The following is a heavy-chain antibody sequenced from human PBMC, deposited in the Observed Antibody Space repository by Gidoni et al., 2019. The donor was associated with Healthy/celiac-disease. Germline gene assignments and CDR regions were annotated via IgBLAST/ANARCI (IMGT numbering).Heavy chain of an antibody. CDR3: AREPQHYYDSSDSFYFDY. CDR2: ISAYNSNT. V-gene: IGHV1-18*01. CDR1: GYTFTSYG. J-gene: IGHJ4*01. D-gene: IGHD3-22*01. Sequence: QVQLVQSGAEVKKLGASVRVSCQASGYTFTSYGISWVGQDPGQGLEWKGWISAYNSNTNYAQKLQGRVAMTTDTSTSTAYMELRSLRSDDTAVYYCAREPQHYYDSSDSFYFDYWGQGTLVTVSS.